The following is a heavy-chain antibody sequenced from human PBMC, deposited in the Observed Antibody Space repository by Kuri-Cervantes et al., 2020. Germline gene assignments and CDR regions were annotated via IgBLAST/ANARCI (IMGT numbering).Heavy chain of an antibody. CDR3: ARDISSSWSGGDY. J-gene: IGHJ4*02. D-gene: IGHD6-13*01. CDR1: GYSFTSYW. V-gene: IGHV5-51*01. CDR2: IYPGDSDT. Sequence: GESLKISCKGSGYSFTSYWIGWVRQMPGKGLEWMGIIYPGDSDTRYSPSFQGRVTISADKSISTAYLQWSSLKASDTAMYYCARDISSSWSGGDYWGQGTLVTVSS.